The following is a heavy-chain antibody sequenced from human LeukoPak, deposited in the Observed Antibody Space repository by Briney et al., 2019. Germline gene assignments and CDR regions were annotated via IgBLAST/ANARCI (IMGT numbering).Heavy chain of an antibody. CDR1: GGSISSYY. Sequence: PSETLSLTCTVSGGSISSYYWSWIRQPPGKGLEWIGYIYYSGSTNYNPSLKSRVTISVDTSKNQFSLKLSSVTAADTAVYYCASIPYYYDSSGYFDYWGQGTLVTVSS. D-gene: IGHD3-22*01. CDR3: ASIPYYYDSSGYFDY. CDR2: IYYSGST. V-gene: IGHV4-59*08. J-gene: IGHJ4*02.